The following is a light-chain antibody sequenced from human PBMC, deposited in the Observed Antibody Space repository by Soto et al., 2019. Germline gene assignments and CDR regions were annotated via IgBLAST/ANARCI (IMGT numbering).Light chain of an antibody. J-gene: IGKJ5*01. CDR3: QQRRSWTT. V-gene: IGKV3-11*01. CDR1: QSVGSS. Sequence: EIVLTQSGAALSLSPGERATLSCRASQSVGSSLAWYQQKPGQAPRLLIYDSSNRATGIPARFSGSGSGTDFTLTISSLEPEDLAVYYCQQRRSWTTFGQGTRLEIK. CDR2: DSS.